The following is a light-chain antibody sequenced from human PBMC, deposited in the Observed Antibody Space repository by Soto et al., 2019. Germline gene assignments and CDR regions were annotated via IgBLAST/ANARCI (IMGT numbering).Light chain of an antibody. Sequence: EMVMTQSPATLSVSPGERATLSCRTSQSVSSSLAWYQQEPGQAPSLLIYGASTRATGVPARFSGSGSGTDFTLTISSLQPEDFASYYCQQSFSTPPTFGQGTKVDI. CDR2: GAS. CDR1: QSVSSS. J-gene: IGKJ1*01. CDR3: QQSFSTPPT. V-gene: IGKV3-15*01.